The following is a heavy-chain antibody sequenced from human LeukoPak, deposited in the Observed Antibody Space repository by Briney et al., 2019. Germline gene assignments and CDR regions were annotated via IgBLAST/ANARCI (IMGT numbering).Heavy chain of an antibody. Sequence: GRSRRLSCGASGFTFSTYAMHWVRQAPGKGLEWVAVISYDGSSKYYADSVKGRLTISRDNSKNTLYLAMNSLRGEDTAVYHCARDRGLSHGDPGNYYYAMDVWGQGTTVTVSS. CDR3: ARDRGLSHGDPGNYYYAMDV. CDR1: GFTFSTYA. CDR2: ISYDGSSK. J-gene: IGHJ6*02. D-gene: IGHD4-17*01. V-gene: IGHV3-30-3*01.